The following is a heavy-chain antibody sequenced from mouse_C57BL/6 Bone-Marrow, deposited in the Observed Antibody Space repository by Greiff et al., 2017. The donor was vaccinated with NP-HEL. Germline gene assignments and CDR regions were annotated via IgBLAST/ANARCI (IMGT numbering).Heavy chain of an antibody. Sequence: VQLQQSGAELVRPGASVKLSCTASGFNIKDDYMHWVKQRPEQGLEWIGWSDPENGATEYASKFQGKATIPADTSSNTAHLQLSCLTSEDTDVYYWTTVLLRYAMDYWGQGTSVTVSS. CDR2: SDPENGAT. V-gene: IGHV14-4*01. CDR3: TTVLLRYAMDY. D-gene: IGHD1-1*01. CDR1: GFNIKDDY. J-gene: IGHJ4*01.